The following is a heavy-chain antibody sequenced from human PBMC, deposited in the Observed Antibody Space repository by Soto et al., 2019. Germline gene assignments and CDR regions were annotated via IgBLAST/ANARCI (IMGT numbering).Heavy chain of an antibody. D-gene: IGHD6-13*01. V-gene: IGHV4-59*01. CDR2: IHNSGST. Sequence: PSETLSLTCTVSGCSISSYYWSWIRQPPGKGLEWIGYIHNSGSTNYNPSLKSRVTISVDTSKNQFSLKLSSVTAADTAVYYCARDGHSSWYYFDYWGQGTLVTVSS. J-gene: IGHJ4*02. CDR3: ARDGHSSWYYFDY. CDR1: GCSISSYY.